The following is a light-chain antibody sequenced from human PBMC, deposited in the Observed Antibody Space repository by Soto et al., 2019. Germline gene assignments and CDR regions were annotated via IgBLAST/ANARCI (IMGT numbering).Light chain of an antibody. CDR1: SSDLGKYNL. CDR3: CAYAATYTYV. Sequence: QSALTQPASVSGSPGQSITISCTGTSSDLGKYNLVSWYQQHPGKAPKVMILQGYKRPSGVSNRFSGSKFGNTASLTISGLQAEDEAEYYCCAYAATYTYVFGTGTKLTVL. CDR2: QGY. V-gene: IGLV2-23*01. J-gene: IGLJ1*01.